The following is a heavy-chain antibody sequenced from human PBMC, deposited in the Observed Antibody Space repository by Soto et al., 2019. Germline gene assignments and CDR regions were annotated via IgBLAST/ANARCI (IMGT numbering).Heavy chain of an antibody. D-gene: IGHD1-26*01. Sequence: PGESLKISCKGSGYSFTSYWISWVRQMPGEGLEWMGRIDPSDSYTNYSPSFQGHVTISADKSISTAYLQWSSLKASDTAMYYCARQSPYTGSYYVLFDHWGQGTQVTVSS. J-gene: IGHJ4*02. V-gene: IGHV5-10-1*01. CDR3: ARQSPYTGSYYVLFDH. CDR1: GYSFTSYW. CDR2: IDPSDSYT.